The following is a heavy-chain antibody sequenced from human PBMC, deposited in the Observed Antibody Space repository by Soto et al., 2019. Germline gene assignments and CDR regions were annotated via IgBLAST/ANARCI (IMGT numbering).Heavy chain of an antibody. J-gene: IGHJ3*02. D-gene: IGHD2-21*01. CDR3: ARDFNSPAGRLSAFDI. CDR2: IIPIFGTA. CDR1: GGTSSSYA. Sequence: SVKVSCKASGGTSSSYAISWLRQAPGQGLEWMGGIIPIFGTANYAQKFQGRVTITADESTSTAYMELSSLRSEDTAVYYCARDFNSPAGRLSAFDIWGQGTMVTVSS. V-gene: IGHV1-69*13.